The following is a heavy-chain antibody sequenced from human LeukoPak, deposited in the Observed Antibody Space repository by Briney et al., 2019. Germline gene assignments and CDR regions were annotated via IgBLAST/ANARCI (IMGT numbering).Heavy chain of an antibody. J-gene: IGHJ4*02. CDR2: ISDDGRSK. CDR3: AKRPSDYGDYVSYFDY. V-gene: IGHV3-30*18. Sequence: GGSLRLSCAASGFSFIGYGMHWVRQAPGKGLEWVGVISDDGRSKDYADSVKGRFTISRDNSKDTLYLQMNSLRDEDTAVYYCAKRPSDYGDYVSYFDYWGQGTLVTVSS. CDR1: GFSFIGYG. D-gene: IGHD4-17*01.